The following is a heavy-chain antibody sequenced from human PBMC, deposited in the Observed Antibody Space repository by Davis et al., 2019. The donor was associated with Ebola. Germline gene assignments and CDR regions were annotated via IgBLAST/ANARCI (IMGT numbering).Heavy chain of an antibody. CDR1: GFTFSSYG. CDR2: ISYDGSNK. J-gene: IGHJ4*02. V-gene: IGHV3-30*18. CDR3: AKEGYSYDFDY. D-gene: IGHD5-18*01. Sequence: PGGSLRLSCAASGFTFSSYGMHWVRQAPGKGLEWVAVISYDGSNKYYADSVKGRFTISRDNSKNTLYLQMNSLRAEDTAVYYCAKEGYSYDFDYWGQGTLVTVSS.